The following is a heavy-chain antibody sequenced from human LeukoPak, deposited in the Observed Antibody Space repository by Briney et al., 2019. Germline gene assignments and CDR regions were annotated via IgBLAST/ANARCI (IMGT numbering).Heavy chain of an antibody. CDR3: AKVLWPGGSGSYDPFDY. J-gene: IGHJ4*02. Sequence: TGGSLRLSCAASGFTFSSCAMSWVRQAPGKGLEWVSAISGSGGSTYYADSVKGRFTISRDNSKNTLYLQMNSLGAEDTAVYYCAKVLWPGGSGSYDPFDYWGQGTLVTVSS. D-gene: IGHD3-10*01. CDR2: ISGSGGST. CDR1: GFTFSSCA. V-gene: IGHV3-23*01.